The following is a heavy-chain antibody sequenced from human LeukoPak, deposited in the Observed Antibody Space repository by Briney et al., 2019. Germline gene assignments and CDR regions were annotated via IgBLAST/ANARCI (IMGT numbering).Heavy chain of an antibody. Sequence: PGGSLRLSCSASGFTFSSYAMHWVRQAPDKGLEWMAVISSDGNSKYYADSVKGRFTISRDNSNNVLFLQMNSLRTEDTAVYYCATPGSGTLYNVPNFDYWGQGTLVTVSS. CDR3: ATPGSGTLYNVPNFDY. CDR1: GFTFSSYA. CDR2: ISSDGNSK. D-gene: IGHD3-10*01. V-gene: IGHV3-30-3*01. J-gene: IGHJ4*02.